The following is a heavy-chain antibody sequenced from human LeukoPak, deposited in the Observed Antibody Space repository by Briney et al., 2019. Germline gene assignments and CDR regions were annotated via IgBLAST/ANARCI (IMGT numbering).Heavy chain of an antibody. CDR1: GFTFSSYA. J-gene: IGHJ5*02. CDR3: AKGPYYYDSGGYSRRWFDP. V-gene: IGHV3-23*01. D-gene: IGHD3-22*01. Sequence: GGSLRLSCAASGFTFSSYAMSWVRQAPRKGLEWVSGISGSGGRTYYADSVKGRFTISRDNSKNTLNLQMNSLRAEDTAVYYCAKGPYYYDSGGYSRRWFDPWGQGTLVTVSS. CDR2: ISGSGGRT.